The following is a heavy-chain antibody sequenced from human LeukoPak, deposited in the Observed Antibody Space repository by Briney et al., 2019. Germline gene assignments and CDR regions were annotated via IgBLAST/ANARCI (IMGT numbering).Heavy chain of an antibody. J-gene: IGHJ4*02. Sequence: GGSLRLSCTASGFTFRSNWMSWVRQAPGKGLEWVANINQDGSDKKYVDSVKGRFAISRGNAKNSLYLQMNSLRAEDTAVYYCARTDDGDSGFFDYWGQGTLVTVSS. CDR1: GFTFRSNW. D-gene: IGHD4-17*01. CDR2: INQDGSDK. V-gene: IGHV3-7*01. CDR3: ARTDDGDSGFFDY.